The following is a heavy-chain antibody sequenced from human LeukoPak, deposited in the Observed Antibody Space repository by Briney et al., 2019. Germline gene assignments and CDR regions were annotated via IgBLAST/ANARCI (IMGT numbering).Heavy chain of an antibody. D-gene: IGHD4-11*01. CDR3: VRAPSASTVTTGGFDY. J-gene: IGHJ4*02. CDR1: GFTFSNYV. Sequence: GRSLRLSCAASGFTFSNYVMHWVRQAPGKGLEWVAVISYDGTNKYYADSVKGRFTISRDNSKNTLYLQMNSLRAEDSAVYYCVRAPSASTVTTGGFDYWGQGTLVTVSS. V-gene: IGHV3-30-3*01. CDR2: ISYDGTNK.